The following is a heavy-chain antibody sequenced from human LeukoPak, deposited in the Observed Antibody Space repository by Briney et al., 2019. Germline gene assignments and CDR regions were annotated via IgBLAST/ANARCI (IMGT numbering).Heavy chain of an antibody. CDR3: ARVRRDRGLQFYNFQH. D-gene: IGHD5-12*01. J-gene: IGHJ1*01. CDR2: ISAYNGNT. CDR1: GYTFTSYG. Sequence: GASVKVSCKASGYTFTSYGISWVRQAPGQGLEWMGWISAYNGNTNYAQKLQGRVTMTTDTSTSTAYMELRSLRSDDTAVYYCARVRRDRGLQFYNFQHWGQGTLVTVSS. V-gene: IGHV1-18*01.